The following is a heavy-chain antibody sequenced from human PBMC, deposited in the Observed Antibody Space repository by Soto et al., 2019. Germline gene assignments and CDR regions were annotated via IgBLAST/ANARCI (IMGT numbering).Heavy chain of an antibody. V-gene: IGHV1-2*02. CDR2: INPNSGGT. CDR3: ARSLLRFLEWFLYYYYGMDV. D-gene: IGHD3-3*01. CDR1: GYTFTGYY. J-gene: IGHJ6*02. Sequence: ASVKVSCKASGYTFTGYYMHWVRQAPGQGLEWMGWINPNSGGTNYAQKFQGRVTMTRDTSISTAYMELSRLRSDDTAVYYCARSLLRFLEWFLYYYYGMDVWGQGTTVTVSS.